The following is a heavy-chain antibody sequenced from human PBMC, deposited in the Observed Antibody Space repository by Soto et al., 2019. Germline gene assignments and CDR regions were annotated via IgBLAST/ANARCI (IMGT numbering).Heavy chain of an antibody. V-gene: IGHV3-21*01. D-gene: IGHD6-6*01. CDR1: GFTFSSYS. CDR2: ISSSSSYI. CDR3: ARDTYSSSYSYYYYGMDV. J-gene: IGHJ6*02. Sequence: PGGSLRLSCAASGFTFSSYSMNWVRQAPGKGLEWVSSISSSSSYIYYADSVKGRFTISRDNAKNSLYLQMNSLRAEDTAVYYCARDTYSSSYSYYYYGMDVWGQGTTVTVSS.